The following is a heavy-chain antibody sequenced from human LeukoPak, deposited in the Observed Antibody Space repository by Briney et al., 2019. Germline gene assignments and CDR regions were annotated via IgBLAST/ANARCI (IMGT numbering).Heavy chain of an antibody. CDR2: INHSGST. J-gene: IGHJ5*02. CDR1: GGSFSGYY. Sequence: PSETLSLTCAVYGGSFSGYYWSWIRQPPGKGLEWIGEINHSGSTNYNPSLKSRVTISVDTSKNQFSLKLSSVTAADTAVYYCARGSPLKWLVTWGQGTLVTVSS. CDR3: ARGSPLKWLVT. D-gene: IGHD6-19*01. V-gene: IGHV4-34*01.